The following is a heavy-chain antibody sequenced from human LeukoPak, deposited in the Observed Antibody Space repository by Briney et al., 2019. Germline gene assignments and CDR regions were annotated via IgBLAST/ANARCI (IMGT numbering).Heavy chain of an antibody. CDR2: INPNSGGT. J-gene: IGHJ6*03. Sequence: ASVKVSCKASGYTFTGYYMHWVRQAPGQGLEWMGWINPNSGGTNYAQKLQGRVTMTRDTSISTAYMELSRLRSDDTAVYYCARDLWYDILTGYYTSGANYMDVWGKGTTVTVSS. CDR3: ARDLWYDILTGYYTSGANYMDV. D-gene: IGHD3-9*01. V-gene: IGHV1-2*02. CDR1: GYTFTGYY.